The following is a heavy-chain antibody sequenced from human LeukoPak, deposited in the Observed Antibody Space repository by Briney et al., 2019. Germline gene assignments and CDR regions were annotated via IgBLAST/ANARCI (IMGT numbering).Heavy chain of an antibody. D-gene: IGHD6-6*01. CDR1: GFTFSDYY. CDR3: ARGVRYSSSSDYYYYYMDV. V-gene: IGHV3-11*04. J-gene: IGHJ6*03. CDR2: ISSSGSTI. Sequence: WGSLRLSCAASGFTFSDYYMSWIRQAPGKGLEWVSYISSSGSTIYYADSVKGRFTISGDNAKNSLYLQMNSLRAEDTAVYYCARGVRYSSSSDYYYYYMDVWGKGTTVTVSS.